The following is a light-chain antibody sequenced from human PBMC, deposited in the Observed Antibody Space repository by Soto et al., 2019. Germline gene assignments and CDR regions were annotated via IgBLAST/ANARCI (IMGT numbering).Light chain of an antibody. CDR3: QQSYKTPRT. Sequence: DIQMTQSPSSLSASVGDRVSLTCRASQSISTFLNWYKQRPAEAPKLLINAASSLQSGVPSRCSGSGSGAAFTLTIGSRQPEDFATYYCQQSYKTPRTFGQGTKVEVK. V-gene: IGKV1-39*01. CDR1: QSISTF. CDR2: AAS. J-gene: IGKJ1*01.